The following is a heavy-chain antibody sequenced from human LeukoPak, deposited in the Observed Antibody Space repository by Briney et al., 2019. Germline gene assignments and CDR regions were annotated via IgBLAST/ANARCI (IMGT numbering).Heavy chain of an antibody. D-gene: IGHD4-23*01. CDR2: ISVYSGRT. J-gene: IGHJ4*02. Sequence: ASVKVSCKASGYKFSTLGLTWVRQTPGQGLEWLGWISVYSGRTKYAQNFQDRVTLTTDTSTSTGYMELRSLRSDDTAVYYCARPYDGNSGVLVYWGQGTLVTVSS. CDR3: ARPYDGNSGVLVY. V-gene: IGHV1-18*01. CDR1: GYKFSTLG.